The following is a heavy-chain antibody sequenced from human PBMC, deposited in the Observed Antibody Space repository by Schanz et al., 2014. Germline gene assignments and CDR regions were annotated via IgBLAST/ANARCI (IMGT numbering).Heavy chain of an antibody. D-gene: IGHD2-15*01. V-gene: IGHV3-11*01. CDR1: GFTVSSNH. CDR2: ICSSGNTI. J-gene: IGHJ6*02. Sequence: GQLAESGGGLVQPGGSLRLSCAVSGFTVSSNHMSWVRQAPGKGLEWVSYICSSGNTIYYADSVKGRFTISRDNSENTLYLQMNSLSADDTAVFYCAKGMGYCSGGTCYDYYYYGLDVWGQGTTVTVSS. CDR3: AKGMGYCSGGTCYDYYYYGLDV.